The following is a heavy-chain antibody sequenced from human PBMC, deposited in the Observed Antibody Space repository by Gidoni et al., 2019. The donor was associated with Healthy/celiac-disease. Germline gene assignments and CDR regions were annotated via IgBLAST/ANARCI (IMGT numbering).Heavy chain of an antibody. J-gene: IGHJ4*02. V-gene: IGHV3-33*01. D-gene: IGHD4-4*01. CDR1: GITFSSYG. CDR3: ARGQYTFDY. Sequence: QVQLVESGGGVVQPGRSLRLSCAASGITFSSYGMHWVRQAPGKGREWVAVIWYDGSNKYYADSVKGRFTISRDNSKNTLYLQMNSLRAEDTAVYYCARGQYTFDYWGQGTLVTVSS. CDR2: IWYDGSNK.